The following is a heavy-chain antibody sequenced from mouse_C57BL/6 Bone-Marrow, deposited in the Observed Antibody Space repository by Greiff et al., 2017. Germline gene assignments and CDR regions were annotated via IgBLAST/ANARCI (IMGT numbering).Heavy chain of an antibody. V-gene: IGHV1-7*01. J-gene: IGHJ3*01. D-gene: IGHD4-1*01. Sequence: QVQLKQSGAELVKPGASVKLSCKASGYTFTSYWMHWVKQRPGQGLEWIGYINPSSGYTKYNQKFKDKATLTADKSSSTAYMQLSSLTYEDSAVDYCASSSLAWFAYWGQGTLVTVSA. CDR3: ASSSLAWFAY. CDR1: GYTFTSYW. CDR2: INPSSGYT.